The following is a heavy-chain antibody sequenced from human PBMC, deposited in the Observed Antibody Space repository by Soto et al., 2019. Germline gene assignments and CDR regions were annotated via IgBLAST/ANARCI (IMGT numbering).Heavy chain of an antibody. J-gene: IGHJ5*01. CDR2: ITGSGDRT. V-gene: IGHV3-23*01. CDR3: AKGLGSGSYAASDS. Sequence: GGSLRLSCAASGFTFSNYALSWVRQAPGKGLEWVSAITGSGDRTYYADSVKGRLTISRDNSKNTLSLQMNSLRAEDTAVYYCAKGLGSGSYAASDSWGQGTLVTVSS. CDR1: GFTFSNYA. D-gene: IGHD1-26*01.